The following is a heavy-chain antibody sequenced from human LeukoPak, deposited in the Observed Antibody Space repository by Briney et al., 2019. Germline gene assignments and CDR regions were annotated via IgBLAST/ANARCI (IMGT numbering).Heavy chain of an antibody. V-gene: IGHV3-30*04. CDR2: ISYDGSNK. Sequence: GGSLRLSCAASVFSFSTYTINWVRQAPCKGLEWVAVISYDGSNKYYADSVKGRFTISRDNSKNTLYLQMNSLRAEDTAVYYCARVDGDYVDYYYYYGMDVWGQGTTVTVSS. J-gene: IGHJ6*02. CDR1: VFSFSTYT. CDR3: ARVDGDYVDYYYYYGMDV. D-gene: IGHD4-17*01.